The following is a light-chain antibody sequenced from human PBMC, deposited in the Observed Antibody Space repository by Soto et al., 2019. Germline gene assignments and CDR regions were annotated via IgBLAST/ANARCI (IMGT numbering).Light chain of an antibody. CDR1: SSDVGGYNY. CDR3: SSYTSRTTLV. Sequence: QSALTQPASVSGSPGQSITISCTGTSSDVGGYNYVSWYQQHPGKAPKLMIYEVSNRPSGVSYRFSGSKSGNTASLTISGLQGEDEADYYCSSYTSRTTLVFGTGTKVTVL. J-gene: IGLJ1*01. CDR2: EVS. V-gene: IGLV2-14*01.